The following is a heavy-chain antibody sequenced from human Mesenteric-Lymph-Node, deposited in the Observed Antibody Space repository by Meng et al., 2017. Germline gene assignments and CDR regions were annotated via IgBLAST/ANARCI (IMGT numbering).Heavy chain of an antibody. D-gene: IGHD3-10*01. CDR1: GYSISSGYY. V-gene: IGHV4-38-2*01. CDR2: IYHSGST. J-gene: IGHJ4*02. CDR3: ARGLLFYGSGSYYKGDYFDY. Sequence: SETLSLTCAASGYSISSGYYWGWIRQPPGKGLEWIGSIYHSGSTNYNPSLKSRVTISVDTSKNQFSLKLSSVTAADTAVYYCARGLLFYGSGSYYKGDYFDYWGQGTLVTVSS.